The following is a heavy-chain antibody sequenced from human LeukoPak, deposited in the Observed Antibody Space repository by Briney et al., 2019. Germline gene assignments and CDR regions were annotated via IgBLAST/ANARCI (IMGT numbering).Heavy chain of an antibody. CDR1: GYTFTSYY. D-gene: IGHD1-20*01. CDR2: INPSGGGT. V-gene: IGHV1-46*01. CDR3: AREGITGTTVVY. J-gene: IGHJ4*02. Sequence: ASVKVSCKASGYTFTSYYMHWVRQAPGQGLEWMGIINPSGGGTSYAQKFQGRVTMTRDTSTSTVYMELSSLRSEDTAVYYCAREGITGTTVVYWGQGTLVTVSS.